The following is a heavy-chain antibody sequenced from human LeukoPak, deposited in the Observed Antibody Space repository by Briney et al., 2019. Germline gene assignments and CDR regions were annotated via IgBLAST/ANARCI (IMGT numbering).Heavy chain of an antibody. CDR2: IIPIFGTA. D-gene: IGHD3-9*01. CDR1: GGTFSNYA. Sequence: SVKVSCKASGGTFSNYAISWVRQAPGQGLEWMGGIIPIFGTANYAQKFQGRVTITADESTSTAYMELSSLRSEDTAVYYCARDGNDILTGYYKAPLDYWGQGTLVTVSS. J-gene: IGHJ4*02. V-gene: IGHV1-69*13. CDR3: ARDGNDILTGYYKAPLDY.